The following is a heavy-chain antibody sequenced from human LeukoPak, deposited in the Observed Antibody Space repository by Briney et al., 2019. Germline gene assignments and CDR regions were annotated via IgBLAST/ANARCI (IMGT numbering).Heavy chain of an antibody. CDR3: AREGCSGTSCYGVDAFDI. V-gene: IGHV3-33*01. CDR2: IWYDGSKK. J-gene: IGHJ3*02. Sequence: GGPLRLSCAASGFTFNSYGMHWVRQAPGKGLEWVAVIWYDGSKKFYADSGKGRFTISRDKSKNTLYLQMNSLRVEDTAVYCCAREGCSGTSCYGVDAFDIWGQGTKVTVSS. CDR1: GFTFNSYG. D-gene: IGHD2-15*01.